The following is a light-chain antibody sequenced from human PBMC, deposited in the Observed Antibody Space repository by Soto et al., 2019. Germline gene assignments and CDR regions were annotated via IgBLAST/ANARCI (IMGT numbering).Light chain of an antibody. V-gene: IGKV3-20*01. CDR2: GTS. CDR3: QQYDSVPPWT. Sequence: ETVLTQSPDIMYLSPGQRATLSCRASRTVGRSYLAWYQQKPGQAPRLLIFGTSTRATAIPDRFSGGGSGTDFTLTISSLDREDYTVYFCQQYDSVPPWTFGQGTRVEV. J-gene: IGKJ1*01. CDR1: RTVGRSY.